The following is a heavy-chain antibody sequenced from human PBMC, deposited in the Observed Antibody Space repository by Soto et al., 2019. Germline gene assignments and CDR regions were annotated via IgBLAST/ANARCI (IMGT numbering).Heavy chain of an antibody. D-gene: IGHD6-19*01. J-gene: IGHJ5*02. CDR1: GGSPNNFY. CDR3: ARSSHKESWFDP. Sequence: SETLSLTCSVSGGSPNNFYWNWIRQTAGKGLEWIGRIHASGNTNYNPSLKSRATLSVDTPKNQFSLKVRSVTAADTAVYYCARSSHKESWFDPWGQGTLVTVSS. CDR2: IHASGNT. V-gene: IGHV4-4*07.